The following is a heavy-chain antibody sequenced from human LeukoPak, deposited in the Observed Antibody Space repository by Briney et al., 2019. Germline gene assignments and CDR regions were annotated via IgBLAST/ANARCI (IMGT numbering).Heavy chain of an antibody. Sequence: SETLSLACSVSGGSITAYFWTWIRQPPGKGLEWIGYISYSGSTNNNPSLKSRVTTSLDTSKNQFSLKPTSVTTADSAMYYCAGSSGWSGVLDYWGQGTLVAVSS. CDR1: GGSITAYF. J-gene: IGHJ4*02. V-gene: IGHV4-59*01. D-gene: IGHD6-19*01. CDR3: AGSSGWSGVLDY. CDR2: ISYSGST.